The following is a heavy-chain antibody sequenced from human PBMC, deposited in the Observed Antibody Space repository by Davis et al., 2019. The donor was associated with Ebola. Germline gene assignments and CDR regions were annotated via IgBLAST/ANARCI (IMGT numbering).Heavy chain of an antibody. CDR3: GGAGK. J-gene: IGHJ4*02. V-gene: IGHV3-23*01. D-gene: IGHD1-26*01. Sequence: PGGSLRLSCSASGSTFNTAWMTWVRQAPGKGLDWVSRISSNCDSTYYADSVRGRFTIPRDNSRNTLYLQINSPGGAGTAVYYCGGAGKWGQGTLVHVSS. CDR2: ISSNCDST. CDR1: GSTFNTAW.